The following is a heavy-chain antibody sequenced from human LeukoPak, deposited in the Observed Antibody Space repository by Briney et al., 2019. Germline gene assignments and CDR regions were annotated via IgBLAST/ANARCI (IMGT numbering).Heavy chain of an antibody. CDR2: IYYSGST. V-gene: IGHV4-59*12. CDR1: GGSISSYY. CDR3: ARGRYGRGYCSGGSCRAYYFDY. D-gene: IGHD2-15*01. Sequence: PSETLSLTCTVSGGSISSYYWSWIRQPPGKGLEWIGYIYYSGSTNYNPSLKSRVTISVDTSKNQFSLKLSSVTAADTAVYYCARGRYGRGYCSGGSCRAYYFDYWGQGTLVTVSS. J-gene: IGHJ4*02.